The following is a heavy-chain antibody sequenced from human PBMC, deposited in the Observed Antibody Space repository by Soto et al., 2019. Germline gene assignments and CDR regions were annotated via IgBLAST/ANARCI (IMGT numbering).Heavy chain of an antibody. CDR3: ARYRSLEP. Sequence: PGGSLRLSCADSGFILRNYWMSWVRQAPGMGLQWVASIKEDGSEKYYVDPVKCRFTISRENAKNSLYLQMNSLRAEDTAVYYCARYRSLEPCGQGILVTVSS. CDR2: IKEDGSEK. J-gene: IGHJ5*02. D-gene: IGHD3-16*02. V-gene: IGHV3-7*03. CDR1: GFILRNYW.